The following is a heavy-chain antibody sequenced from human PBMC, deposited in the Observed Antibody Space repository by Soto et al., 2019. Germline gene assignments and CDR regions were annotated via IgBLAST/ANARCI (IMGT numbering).Heavy chain of an antibody. Sequence: GGSLRLSCAASGFTFSSYGMHWVRQAPGKGLEWVAVIWYDGSNKYYADSVKGRFTISRDNSKNTLYLQMNSLRAEDTAVYYCARERRLRYFDWSHAFDIWGQGTMVTVSS. J-gene: IGHJ3*02. CDR1: GFTFSSYG. D-gene: IGHD3-9*01. CDR2: IWYDGSNK. CDR3: ARERRLRYFDWSHAFDI. V-gene: IGHV3-33*01.